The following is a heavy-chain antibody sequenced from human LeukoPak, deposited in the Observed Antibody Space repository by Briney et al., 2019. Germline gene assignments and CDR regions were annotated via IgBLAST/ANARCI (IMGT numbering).Heavy chain of an antibody. J-gene: IGHJ6*02. CDR2: ISGSGGST. V-gene: IGHV3-23*01. CDR1: GFTFSSYA. Sequence: PGGSLRLSCAASGFTFSSYAMSWVRQAPGKGLEWVSAISGSGGSTYYADSVKGRFTISRDNSKNTLYLQMNSLRAEDTAVYYCARQSCSSTSCYLYYYYGMDVWGQGTTVTVSS. D-gene: IGHD2-2*01. CDR3: ARQSCSSTSCYLYYYYGMDV.